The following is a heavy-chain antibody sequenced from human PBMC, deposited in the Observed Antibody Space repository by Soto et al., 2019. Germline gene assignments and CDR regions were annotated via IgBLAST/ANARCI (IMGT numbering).Heavy chain of an antibody. CDR2: ISYDRSNK. Sequence: QVQLVESGGGVVQPGRSLRLSCAASGFTFSSYAMHWVRQAPGKGLEWVAVISYDRSNKYYADSVKGRFTISRDNSKNTLYLQMNSLRAEDTAVYYCARDRFKLNGSGSYYNVAYWGQGTLVTVSS. D-gene: IGHD3-10*01. J-gene: IGHJ4*02. CDR1: GFTFSSYA. CDR3: ARDRFKLNGSGSYYNVAY. V-gene: IGHV3-30-3*01.